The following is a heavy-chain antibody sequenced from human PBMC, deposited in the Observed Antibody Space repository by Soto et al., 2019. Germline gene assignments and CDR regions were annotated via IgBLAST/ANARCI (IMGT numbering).Heavy chain of an antibody. CDR2: MNPNSGGS. CDR1: GYNFIAQN. V-gene: IGHV1-2*02. CDR3: ARERHLNSPSDAFDL. D-gene: IGHD1-7*01. Sequence: QVHLVQSGAEVKKPGASVKVSCMASGYNFIAQNIHWVRQNPGLGLEWMGKMNPNSGGSDYAQEFQGRVTVTRDTPIATVYMELTSLKSDDTAVYYCARERHLNSPSDAFDLWGQGTMVIVSS. J-gene: IGHJ3*01.